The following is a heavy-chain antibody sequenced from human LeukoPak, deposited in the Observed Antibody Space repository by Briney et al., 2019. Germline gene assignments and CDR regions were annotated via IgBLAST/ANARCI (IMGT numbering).Heavy chain of an antibody. J-gene: IGHJ4*02. V-gene: IGHV3-23*01. CDR1: GFTFSSLA. Sequence: GGSLRLSCAASGFTFSSLAMSWVRQAPGKGLEWVSSISASGGSTYYADSVKGRFTLSRDNSKNTLYLQMNSLGAEDTAVYYCAKESYDHVWGSYPSKWGQGTLVTVSS. D-gene: IGHD3-16*02. CDR3: AKESYDHVWGSYPSK. CDR2: ISASGGST.